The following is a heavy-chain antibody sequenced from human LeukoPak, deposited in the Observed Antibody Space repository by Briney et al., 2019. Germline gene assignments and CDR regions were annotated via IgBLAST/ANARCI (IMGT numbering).Heavy chain of an antibody. J-gene: IGHJ3*02. V-gene: IGHV4-59*01. CDR2: IYYSGST. Sequence: SETLSLTCTVSGGSITSYYWSWIRQPPGKGLEWIGYIYYSGSTNYNPSLKSRVTISVDTSKNQFSLKLSSVTAADTAVYYCAREIPEEGDAFDIWGQGTMVAVSS. CDR1: GGSITSYY. CDR3: AREIPEEGDAFDI.